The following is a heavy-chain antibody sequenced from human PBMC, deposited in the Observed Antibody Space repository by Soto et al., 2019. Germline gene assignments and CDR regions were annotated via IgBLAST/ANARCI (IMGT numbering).Heavy chain of an antibody. CDR3: ERHSGSYFGY. D-gene: IGHD1-26*01. J-gene: IGHJ4*02. CDR1: GYSFTSYW. CDR2: IDPSDSYT. Sequence: EVQLVQSGAEVKKPGESLRISCKGSGYSFTSYWISWVRQMPGKGLEWMGRIDPSDSYTNYSPSFQGHVTISSDKSISTPDLQWSSMKSSDTAMYDCERHSGSYFGYWGQGTLVTVSS. V-gene: IGHV5-10-1*01.